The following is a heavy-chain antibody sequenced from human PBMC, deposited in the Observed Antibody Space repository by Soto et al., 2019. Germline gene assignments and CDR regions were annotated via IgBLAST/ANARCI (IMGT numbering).Heavy chain of an antibody. J-gene: IGHJ5*02. D-gene: IGHD1-26*01. CDR3: AREEVGAVYKWFDP. Sequence: GVSLRLSCAASGFTFNIYGMHWVRQAPGKGLGWVAVIWYDGSNRYYADSVKGRFTISRDNSKNTLFLQMNSLRAEDTAVYYCAREEVGAVYKWFDPWGQGTLVTVSS. CDR1: GFTFNIYG. CDR2: IWYDGSNR. V-gene: IGHV3-33*01.